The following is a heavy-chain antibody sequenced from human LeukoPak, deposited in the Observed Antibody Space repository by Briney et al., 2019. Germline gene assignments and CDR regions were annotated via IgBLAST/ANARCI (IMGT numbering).Heavy chain of an antibody. CDR1: GYTFTSYY. V-gene: IGHV1-46*01. CDR3: APLEPISMVRGVIGFDY. J-gene: IGHJ4*02. Sequence: ASVKVSCKASGYTFTSYYMHWVRQAPGQGLEGMGIINPSGGSTSYAQKFQGRVTMTRDTSTSTVYMELSSLRSEDTAVYYCAPLEPISMVRGVIGFDYWGQGTLVTVSS. CDR2: INPSGGST. D-gene: IGHD3-10*01.